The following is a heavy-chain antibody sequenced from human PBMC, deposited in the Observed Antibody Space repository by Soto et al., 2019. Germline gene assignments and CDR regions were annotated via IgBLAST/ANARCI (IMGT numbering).Heavy chain of an antibody. CDR2: IYYSGST. D-gene: IGHD4-4*01. CDR3: ARVLFSNLKLYYYSGMDV. CDR1: GGSISSGDCY. Sequence: SETLSLTCTVSGGSISSGDCYWSWIRQPPGKGLEWIGYIYYSGSTYYNPSLKSRVTISVDTSKNQFSLKLSSVTAADTAVYYCARVLFSNLKLYYYSGMDVRGQGTTVTVYS. V-gene: IGHV4-30-4*01. J-gene: IGHJ6*02.